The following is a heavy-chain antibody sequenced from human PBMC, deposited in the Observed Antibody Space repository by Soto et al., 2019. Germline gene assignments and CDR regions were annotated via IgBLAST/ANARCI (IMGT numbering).Heavy chain of an antibody. D-gene: IGHD4-17*01. J-gene: IGHJ4*02. V-gene: IGHV3-33*01. CDR1: GFTFSSYG. CDR3: ARTMDYGGNACDY. CDR2: IWYDGNNK. Sequence: QVQLVESGGGVVQPGRSLRLSCAASGFTFSSYGMYWVRQAPGKGLEWVAVIWYDGNNKYYADSVKGRFTISRDNSRNTLYLQMNSLRAEDTAVYYCARTMDYGGNACDYWGQGTLVTVSS.